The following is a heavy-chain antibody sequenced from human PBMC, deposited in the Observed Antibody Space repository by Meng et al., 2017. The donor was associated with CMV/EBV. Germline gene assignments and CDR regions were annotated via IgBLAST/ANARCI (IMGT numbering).Heavy chain of an antibody. D-gene: IGHD3-3*01. CDR1: GFTFSSYA. Sequence: GVLKISCAASGFTFSSYAMSWVRQAPGKGLEWVSAISGSGGSTYYADSVKGRFTISRDNSKNTLYLQMNSLRAEDTAVYYCAKTTYYDFWSGYLDYWGQGTLVTVSS. CDR2: ISGSGGST. CDR3: AKTTYYDFWSGYLDY. J-gene: IGHJ4*02. V-gene: IGHV3-23*01.